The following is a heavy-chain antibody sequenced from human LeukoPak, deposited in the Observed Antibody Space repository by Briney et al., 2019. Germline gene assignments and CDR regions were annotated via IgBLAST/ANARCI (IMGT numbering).Heavy chain of an antibody. J-gene: IGHJ4*02. V-gene: IGHV4-39*07. CDR2: IYYSGST. CDR3: ARDGQQPRGLGADY. Sequence: PSETLSLTCTVSGGSISSGSYYWGWIRQPPGKGLEWIGSIYYSGSTYYNPSLKSRVTISVDTSKNRFSLKLSSVTAADTAVYYCARDGQQPRGLGADYWGQGTLVTVSS. CDR1: GGSISSGSYY. D-gene: IGHD6-13*01.